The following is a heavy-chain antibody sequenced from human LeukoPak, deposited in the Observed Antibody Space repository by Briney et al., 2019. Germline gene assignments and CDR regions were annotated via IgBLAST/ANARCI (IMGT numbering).Heavy chain of an antibody. Sequence: GRSLRLSCAASGFTFSSYSMNWVRRAPGKGLEWVSSISSSSSYIYYADSVKGRFTISRDNAKNSLYLQMNSLRAEDTAVYYCARDGYSYGYYGMDVWGQGTTVTVSS. J-gene: IGHJ6*02. CDR1: GFTFSSYS. CDR3: ARDGYSYGYYGMDV. V-gene: IGHV3-21*01. CDR2: ISSSSSYI. D-gene: IGHD5-18*01.